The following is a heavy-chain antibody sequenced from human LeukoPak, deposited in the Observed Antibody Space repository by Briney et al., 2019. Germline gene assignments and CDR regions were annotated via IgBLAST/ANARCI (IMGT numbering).Heavy chain of an antibody. J-gene: IGHJ4*02. CDR2: IIPIFGTA. CDR3: ASSLRGYNYFDY. V-gene: IGHV1-69*05. CDR1: GGTFSSYA. D-gene: IGHD5-24*01. Sequence: GSSVKVSCKASGGTFSSYAVSWLPQAPGQGLEWMGRIIPIFGTANYAQKFQGRVTITTDESTSTAYMELSSLRSEDTAVYYCASSLRGYNYFDYWGQGTLVTVSS.